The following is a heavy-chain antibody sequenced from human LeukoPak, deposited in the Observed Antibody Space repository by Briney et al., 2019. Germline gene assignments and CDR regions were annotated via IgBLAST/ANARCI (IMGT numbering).Heavy chain of an antibody. CDR2: IYYSGST. CDR1: GGSISSGGSY. V-gene: IGHV4-31*03. Sequence: PSQTLSLTCTVSGGSISSGGSYWSWIRQHPGKGLEWIGYIYYSGSTYYNPSLKSRVTISVDTSKNQFSLKLSSVTAADTAVYYCARKRYYYDSSGYYDSRYAFDIWGQGTMVTVSS. J-gene: IGHJ3*02. D-gene: IGHD3-22*01. CDR3: ARKRYYYDSSGYYDSRYAFDI.